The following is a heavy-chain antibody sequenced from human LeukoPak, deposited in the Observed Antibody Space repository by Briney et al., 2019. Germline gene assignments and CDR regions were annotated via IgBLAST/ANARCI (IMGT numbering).Heavy chain of an antibody. J-gene: IGHJ5*02. V-gene: IGHV1-69*05. CDR1: GGTFSSYA. D-gene: IGHD6-6*01. CDR3: ANFSGRSSLDWFDP. Sequence: ASVKVSCKASGGTFSSYAISWVRQASGQGLEWMGGIIPIFGTANYAQKFQGRVTITTDESTSTAYMELSSLRSEDTAVYYCANFSGRSSLDWFDPWGQGTLVTVSS. CDR2: IIPIFGTA.